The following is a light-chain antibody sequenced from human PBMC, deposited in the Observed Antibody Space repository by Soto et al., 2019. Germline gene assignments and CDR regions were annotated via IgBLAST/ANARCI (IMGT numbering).Light chain of an antibody. CDR2: AAS. Sequence: DIQMTQSPSSLSASVGDRVTITCLASQGISNYLAWYQQKPGKVPKLLLYAASTLQSGGPSRFSGSGSGTEFTLTISSLQPEDVATYYCQKYNSAPLTFGGGTKVESK. CDR3: QKYNSAPLT. CDR1: QGISNY. J-gene: IGKJ4*01. V-gene: IGKV1-27*01.